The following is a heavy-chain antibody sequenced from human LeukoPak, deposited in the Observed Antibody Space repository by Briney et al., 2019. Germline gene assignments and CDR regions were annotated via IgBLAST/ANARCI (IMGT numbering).Heavy chain of an antibody. Sequence: GGSLRLSCAASGFIFSSYGMSWVRQAPGKGLEWVSILSGSGGATYYADSVKGRFTISRDNSENTLFLQMNNLGAEDTAVYYCAKKRVITTPDAIDWYFDLWGRGTLVTVSS. D-gene: IGHD3-10*01. J-gene: IGHJ2*01. CDR3: AKKRVITTPDAIDWYFDL. V-gene: IGHV3-23*01. CDR2: LSGSGGAT. CDR1: GFIFSSYG.